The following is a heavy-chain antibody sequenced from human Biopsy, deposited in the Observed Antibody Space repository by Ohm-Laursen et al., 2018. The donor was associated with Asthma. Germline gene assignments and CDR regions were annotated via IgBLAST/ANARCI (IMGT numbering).Heavy chain of an antibody. V-gene: IGHV3-66*01. CDR2: IYSGGTS. Sequence: SLRLSCAASGFAVSRDYMFWVRQAPGKGLEWVSVIYSGGTSHTADSVRGRFTISRDYSKNTLYLQMHSLRAEDTAVYYCAGTFHFWSPYHAEHYQLWGQGTLVTVSS. J-gene: IGHJ1*01. D-gene: IGHD3-3*02. CDR1: GFAVSRDY. CDR3: AGTFHFWSPYHAEHYQL.